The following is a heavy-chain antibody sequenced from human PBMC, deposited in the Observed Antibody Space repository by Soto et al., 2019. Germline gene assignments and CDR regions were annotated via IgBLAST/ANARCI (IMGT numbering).Heavy chain of an antibody. D-gene: IGHD4-17*01. V-gene: IGHV1-3*05. CDR3: ARNPDYCGNFYYYYGMDV. J-gene: IGHJ6*02. CDR1: GYTFTSYA. Sequence: QVQLVQSGAEEKKPGASVKVSCKASGYTFTSYAMHWVRQAPGQRLEWMGWINAGNGNTKYSQKFQGIVTITRDTSASTAYMELSSLRSEDTAVYYCARNPDYCGNFYYYYGMDVWGQGTTVTVSS. CDR2: INAGNGNT.